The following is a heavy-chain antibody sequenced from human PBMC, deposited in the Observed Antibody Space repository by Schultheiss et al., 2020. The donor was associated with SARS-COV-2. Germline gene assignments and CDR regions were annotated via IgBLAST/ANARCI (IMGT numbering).Heavy chain of an antibody. J-gene: IGHJ4*02. CDR1: GFTFSSYA. CDR3: TRDHYGSGSYYNDYFDY. CDR2: IRSKAYGGTT. D-gene: IGHD3-10*01. V-gene: IGHV3-49*04. Sequence: GGSLRLSCAASGFTFSSYAMSWVRQAPGKGLEWVGFIRSKAYGGTTEYAASVKGRFTISRDDSKSIAYLQMNSLKTEDTAVYYCTRDHYGSGSYYNDYFDYWGQGTLVTVSS.